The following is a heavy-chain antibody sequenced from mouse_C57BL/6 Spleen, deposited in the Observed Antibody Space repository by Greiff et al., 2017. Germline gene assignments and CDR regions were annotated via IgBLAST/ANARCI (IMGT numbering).Heavy chain of an antibody. Sequence: QVQLQQSGPELVKPGASVKISCKASGYAFSSSWMNWVKQRPGKGLEWIGRIYPGDGDTNYNGKFKGKATLTADKSSSTAYMQLSSLTSEDSAVYFCARLATVVATGAMDYWGQGTSVTVSS. V-gene: IGHV1-82*01. D-gene: IGHD1-1*01. J-gene: IGHJ4*01. CDR2: IYPGDGDT. CDR3: ARLATVVATGAMDY. CDR1: GYAFSSSW.